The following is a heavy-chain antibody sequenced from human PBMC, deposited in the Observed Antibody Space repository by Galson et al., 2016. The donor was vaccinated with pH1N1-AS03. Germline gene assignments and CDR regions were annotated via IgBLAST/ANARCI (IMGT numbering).Heavy chain of an antibody. D-gene: IGHD2/OR15-2a*01. Sequence: SLRLSCAASGFTFHDYTMHWVRQAPGKGLDWVSLITLDGAHTFYADSVKGRFTISRDNTRDSLHLQMNSLTTEDTALYYCVIWLITTTLPLLGDSLGQGTLVTVSS. CDR3: VIWLITTTLPLLGDS. V-gene: IGHV3-43*01. J-gene: IGHJ4*02. CDR2: ITLDGAHT. CDR1: GFTFHDYT.